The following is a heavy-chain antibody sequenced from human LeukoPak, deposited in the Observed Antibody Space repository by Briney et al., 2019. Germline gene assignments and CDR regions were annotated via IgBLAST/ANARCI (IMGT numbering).Heavy chain of an antibody. CDR1: GYSFTSYW. Sequence: GESLKISCKGSGYSFTSYWIGWVRQMPGKGLEWMGIIYPGDSDTRYSPSFQGQVTISADKSISTAYLQWSSLKASDTAMYYCSKIRVGGNAAAGTDYNAMDGWGKGTTVTVSS. V-gene: IGHV5-51*01. CDR3: SKIRVGGNAAAGTDYNAMDG. CDR2: IYPGDSDT. D-gene: IGHD6-13*01. J-gene: IGHJ6*01.